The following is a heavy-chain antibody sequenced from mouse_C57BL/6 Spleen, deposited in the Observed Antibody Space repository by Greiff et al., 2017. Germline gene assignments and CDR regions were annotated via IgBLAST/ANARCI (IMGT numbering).Heavy chain of an antibody. V-gene: IGHV1-54*01. D-gene: IGHD1-1*01. CDR3: AREDYGSTDY. J-gene: IGHJ2*01. CDR2: INPGSGGT. CDR1: GYAFTNYL. Sequence: QVQLQQSGAELVRPGTSVKVSCKASGYAFTNYLIEWVKQRPGQGLEWIGVINPGSGGTNYNEKFKGKATLTADKSSSTAYMQLSSLTSEDSAVYFCAREDYGSTDYWGQGTTLTVSS.